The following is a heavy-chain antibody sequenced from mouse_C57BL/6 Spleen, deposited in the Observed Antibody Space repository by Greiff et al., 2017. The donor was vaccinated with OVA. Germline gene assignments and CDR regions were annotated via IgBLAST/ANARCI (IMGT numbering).Heavy chain of an antibody. CDR1: GYTFTSYW. J-gene: IGHJ1*03. V-gene: IGHV1-55*01. Sequence: QVQLQQPGAELVKPGASVKMSCKASGYTFTSYWITWVKQRPGQGLEWIGDIYPGSGSTNYNEKFKSKATLTVDTSSSTAYMQLGGLTSEDYAVCYCAGGLQRYLDVWGTGTTVTVSS. CDR2: IYPGSGST. CDR3: AGGLQRYLDV. D-gene: IGHD2-2*01.